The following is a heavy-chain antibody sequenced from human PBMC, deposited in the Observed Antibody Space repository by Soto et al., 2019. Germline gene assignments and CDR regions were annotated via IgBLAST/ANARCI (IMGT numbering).Heavy chain of an antibody. CDR2: IYPGDSES. J-gene: IGHJ3*02. D-gene: IGHD2-2*01. CDR1: GYTFTSHW. CDR3: ARHKYSSRKVDDAFDI. V-gene: IGHV5-51*01. Sequence: GESLKICCKGPGYTFTSHWISCFLQTPVKVLEWMGIIYPGDSESRYSTSFQGQVTISADKSISTAYLQWNSLKASDTAMYYCARHKYSSRKVDDAFDIWGQGTKVTVSS.